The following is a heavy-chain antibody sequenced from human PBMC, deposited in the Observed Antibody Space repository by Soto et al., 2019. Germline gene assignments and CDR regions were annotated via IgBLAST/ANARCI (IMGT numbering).Heavy chain of an antibody. CDR1: GFTLSDYY. Sequence: EVQLVESGGGLVQPGGSLRLSCAASGFTLSDYYIDWVRQAPGKGLEWVGRSINKASGYTTEYAASVKVRFTISRDDSRNSLYLQMNSLKTEDTAVYFCAQSSSSGYLSYWGQGTLVTVSS. J-gene: IGHJ4*02. V-gene: IGHV3-72*01. CDR3: AQSSSSGYLSY. D-gene: IGHD6-6*01. CDR2: SINKASGYTT.